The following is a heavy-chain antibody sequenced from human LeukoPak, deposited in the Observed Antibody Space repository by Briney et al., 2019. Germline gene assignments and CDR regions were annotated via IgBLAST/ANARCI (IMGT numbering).Heavy chain of an antibody. CDR2: ISSSGGNI. Sequence: GGSLRLSCAASRFTVSSNYMSWIRQAPGKGLEWVLYISSSGGNIYYADSVKGRFTISRDNAKNSLSLEMNSLRVEDTGVYYCARGTTGTTVAYGYSLDSWGQGTLVTVSS. V-gene: IGHV3-11*01. J-gene: IGHJ4*02. CDR1: RFTVSSNY. CDR3: ARGTTGTTVAYGYSLDS. D-gene: IGHD1-7*01.